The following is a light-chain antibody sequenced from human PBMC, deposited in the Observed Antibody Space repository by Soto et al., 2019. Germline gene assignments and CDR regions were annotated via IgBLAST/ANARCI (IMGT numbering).Light chain of an antibody. Sequence: SYELTQPPSVSVAPGQTAMITCGGNDIGSKTVHWYQQRPGQAPMLVVYDDRDRPSGIPERISGSNSGSTATLTISRVEAGDEADYYCQVWDRSNNHELFGGGTKLTVL. CDR3: QVWDRSNNHEL. V-gene: IGLV3-21*02. CDR1: DIGSKT. J-gene: IGLJ3*02. CDR2: DDR.